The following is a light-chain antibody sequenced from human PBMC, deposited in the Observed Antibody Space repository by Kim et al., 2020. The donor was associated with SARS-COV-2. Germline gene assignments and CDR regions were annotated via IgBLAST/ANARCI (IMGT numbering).Light chain of an antibody. CDR2: DVS. CDR3: CSYAGSSLV. Sequence: ALTQPRSVSGSPGQSVTISCTGTSSDVGGYNYVSWYQQHPGKAPKLMIYDVSKRPSGVPDRFSGSKSGNTASLTISGLQAEDEADYYCCSYAGSSLVFGGGTQLTVL. CDR1: SSDVGGYNY. J-gene: IGLJ2*01. V-gene: IGLV2-11*01.